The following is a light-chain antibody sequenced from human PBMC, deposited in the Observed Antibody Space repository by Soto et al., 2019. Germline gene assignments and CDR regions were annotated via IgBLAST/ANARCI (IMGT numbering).Light chain of an antibody. J-gene: IGLJ1*01. CDR2: EVS. CDR3: SSYTSSSTVYV. V-gene: IGLV2-14*01. Sequence: SVLTQPASVSGSPGQSITISCTGTSSDVGGYNYVSWYQQHPGKAPKLMIYEVSNRPSGVSNRFSGSKSGNTASLTISGLQAEDEADYYCSSYTSSSTVYVCGTGTKVTGL. CDR1: SSDVGGYNY.